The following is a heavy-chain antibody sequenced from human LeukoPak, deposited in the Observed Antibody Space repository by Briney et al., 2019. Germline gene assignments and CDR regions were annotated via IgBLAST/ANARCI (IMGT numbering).Heavy chain of an antibody. CDR2: IYYSGST. CDR3: ASGDIVAVPAAGKSYYYYYYGMDV. J-gene: IGHJ6*02. V-gene: IGHV4-61*08. D-gene: IGHD2-2*01. Sequence: PSETLSLTCTVSGGSVSSGGYYWSWIRQPPGKGLEWIGYIYYSGSTNYNPSLKSRVTISVDTSKNQFSLKLSSVTAADTAVYYCASGDIVAVPAAGKSYYYYYYGMDVWGQGTTVTVSS. CDR1: GGSVSSGGYY.